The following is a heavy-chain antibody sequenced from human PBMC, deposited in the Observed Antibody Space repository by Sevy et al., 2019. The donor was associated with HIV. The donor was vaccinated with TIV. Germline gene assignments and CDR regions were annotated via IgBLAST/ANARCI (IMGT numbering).Heavy chain of an antibody. CDR2: ISSSSSTI. V-gene: IGHV3-48*01. Sequence: GGSLRLSCAASGFTFSSYSMNWVRQAPGKGLEWVSYISSSSSTIYYADSVKGRFTISRDNAKNSLYLQMNSLRAEDTAVYYCARDSYDSSGRPLAFDIWGQGTMVTVSS. J-gene: IGHJ3*02. D-gene: IGHD3-22*01. CDR1: GFTFSSYS. CDR3: ARDSYDSSGRPLAFDI.